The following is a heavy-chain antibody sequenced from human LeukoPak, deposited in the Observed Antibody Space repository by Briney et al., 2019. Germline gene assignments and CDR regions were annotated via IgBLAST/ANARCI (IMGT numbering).Heavy chain of an antibody. D-gene: IGHD3-3*01. J-gene: IGHJ6*03. CDR1: GFTVTNNY. CDR2: INHSGST. CDR3: ARGYTIFGVLRRTPNYYYMDV. Sequence: GSLRLSCAASGFTVTNNYMSWVRQAPGKGLEWIGEINHSGSTNYNPSLKSRVTISVDTSKNQFSLKLSSVTAADTAVYYCARGYTIFGVLRRTPNYYYMDVWGKGTTVTVSS. V-gene: IGHV4-34*01.